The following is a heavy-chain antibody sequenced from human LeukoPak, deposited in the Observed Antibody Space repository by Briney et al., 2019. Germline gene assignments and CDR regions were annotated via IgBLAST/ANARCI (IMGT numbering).Heavy chain of an antibody. J-gene: IGHJ5*02. V-gene: IGHV4-61*01. D-gene: IGHD1-1*01. CDR3: ARDRLQLQS. CDR1: GGSISSSTYY. Sequence: SETLSLTCSVSGGSISSSTYYWVWIRQPPGKGLEWIGYIYYTGNTNYNPSLKSRVTISVDTSKNQFSLKLSSVTAADTAVYYCARDRLQLQSWGQGTLVTVSS. CDR2: IYYTGNT.